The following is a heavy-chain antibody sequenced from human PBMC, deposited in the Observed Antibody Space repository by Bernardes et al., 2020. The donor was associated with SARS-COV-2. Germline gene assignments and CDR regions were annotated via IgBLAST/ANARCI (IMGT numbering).Heavy chain of an antibody. CDR3: AREGCGSGSCYPGP. CDR2: VNGFGDIT. J-gene: IGHJ4*02. D-gene: IGHD1-26*01. V-gene: IGHV3-23*01. CDR1: GFSFSHYA. Sequence: GSLRLSCVASGFSFSHYAMTWVRQAPGKGLEWFSTVNGFGDITHYADSVRGRFIISRDNFRYTLSLQMDSLRVEDTAIYYCAREGCGSGSCYPGPWGQGAQVTVSS.